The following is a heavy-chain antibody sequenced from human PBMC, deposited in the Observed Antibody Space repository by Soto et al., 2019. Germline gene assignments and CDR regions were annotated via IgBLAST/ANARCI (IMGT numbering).Heavy chain of an antibody. V-gene: IGHV1-8*01. Sequence: QVQLVQSGAEVKKPGASVKVSCKVSGYTLTNYDNNWVRKAPGQGLEWMGLMNPNSGNTGYAQKSQGRVTMTRNTSRSTAYMELSSLRSEDTAVYYCARGRGADFDYWGQRPLVTVSS. CDR3: ARGRGADFDY. J-gene: IGHJ4*02. CDR2: MNPNSGNT. CDR1: GYTLTNYD. D-gene: IGHD1-26*01.